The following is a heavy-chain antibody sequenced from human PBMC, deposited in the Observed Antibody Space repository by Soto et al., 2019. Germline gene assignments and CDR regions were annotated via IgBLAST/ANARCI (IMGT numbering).Heavy chain of an antibody. CDR2: IDPSDSYT. J-gene: IGHJ6*02. V-gene: IGHV5-10-1*01. Sequence: GESLKISCKVSGYSFTSYWISWLRQMPGKGLEWMGRIDPSDSYTNYSPSFQGHVTISADKSISTAYLQWSSLKASDTAMYYCARLSLQWFGELLYGMEVWGQGTTVTVSS. D-gene: IGHD3-10*01. CDR3: ARLSLQWFGELLYGMEV. CDR1: GYSFTSYW.